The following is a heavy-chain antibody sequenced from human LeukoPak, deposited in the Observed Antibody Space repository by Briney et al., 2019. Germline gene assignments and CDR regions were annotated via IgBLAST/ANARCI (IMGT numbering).Heavy chain of an antibody. V-gene: IGHV3-7*01. CDR2: IKQDGSEK. Sequence: GGSLRLSCAASGFIFSSYWMSWVRQAPRKGLEWVTKIKQDGSEKYYVDSVKGRFTISRDNAKNSLYLQMNSLRAEDTAVYYCARVEAGHYFGDWGQGTLVTVSS. D-gene: IGHD3-10*01. CDR3: ARVEAGHYFGD. J-gene: IGHJ4*02. CDR1: GFIFSSYW.